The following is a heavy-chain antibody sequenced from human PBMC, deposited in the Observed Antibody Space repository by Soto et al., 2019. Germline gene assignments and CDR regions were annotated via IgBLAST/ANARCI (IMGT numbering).Heavy chain of an antibody. Sequence: PSETLSLTCTVSGGSISSGGYYWSWIRQHPGKDLEWIGYIYYSGSTYYNPSLKSRVTISVDTSKTQFSLKLSSVNAADTAVYYCARDRGQHQLLYASDYYYGMDVWGQGTTVTVSS. D-gene: IGHD2-2*02. CDR3: ARDRGQHQLLYASDYYYGMDV. CDR2: IYYSGST. V-gene: IGHV4-31*03. CDR1: GGSISSGGYY. J-gene: IGHJ6*02.